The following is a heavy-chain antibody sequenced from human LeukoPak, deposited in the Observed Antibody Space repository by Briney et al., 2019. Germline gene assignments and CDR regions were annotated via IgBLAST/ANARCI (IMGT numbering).Heavy chain of an antibody. CDR2: ISYDGSNK. CDR3: ARGRVVVVAATPLDV. CDR1: GFTFSSYA. D-gene: IGHD2-15*01. J-gene: IGHJ6*02. V-gene: IGHV3-30-3*01. Sequence: GGSLRLSCAASGFTFSSYAMHWVRQAPGKGLEWVAVISYDGSNKYYADSVKGRFTISRDNSKNTLYLQMNSLRAEDTAVYYCARGRVVVVAATPLDVWGQGTTVAVSS.